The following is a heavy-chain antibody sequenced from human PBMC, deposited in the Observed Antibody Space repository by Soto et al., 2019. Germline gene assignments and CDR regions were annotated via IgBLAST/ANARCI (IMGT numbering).Heavy chain of an antibody. V-gene: IGHV4-34*01. J-gene: IGHJ4*02. Sequence: KTSETLSLTCAVYGGSFSGYYWSWIRQPPGKGLEWIGEINHSGSTNYNPSLKSRVTISVDTSKNQFSLKLSSVTAADTAVYYCASHPNGGVIALWGQGTLVTVSS. CDR3: ASHPNGGVIAL. CDR1: GGSFSGYY. D-gene: IGHD3-16*02. CDR2: INHSGST.